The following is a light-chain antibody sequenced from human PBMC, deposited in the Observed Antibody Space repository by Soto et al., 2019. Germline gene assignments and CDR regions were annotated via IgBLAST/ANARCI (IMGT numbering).Light chain of an antibody. CDR3: SSYTSSSTRV. Sequence: QSALTQPASVSGSPGQSITISCTGTSSDVGGYKYVSWYQQHPGKAPKLMIYDVSNRPSGVSNRFSGSKSGNTASLTISGLQAEDEADYYCSSYTSSSTRVFGGGTKLTVI. CDR1: SSDVGGYKY. CDR2: DVS. V-gene: IGLV2-14*01. J-gene: IGLJ3*02.